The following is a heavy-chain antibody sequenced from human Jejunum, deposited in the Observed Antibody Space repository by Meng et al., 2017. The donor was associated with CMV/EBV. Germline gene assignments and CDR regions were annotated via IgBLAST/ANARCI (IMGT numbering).Heavy chain of an antibody. CDR1: GFTFSTYG. Sequence: SGFTFSTYGINWVRQSPGAGLEWVSSISPSGSYKYYADSVKGRLTISRDNAKNSVHLDMNSLRAEDTAVYYCARLEPLAAGGFFDYWGQGTPVTVSS. D-gene: IGHD6-13*01. J-gene: IGHJ4*02. V-gene: IGHV3-21*06. CDR3: ARLEPLAAGGFFDY. CDR2: ISPSGSYK.